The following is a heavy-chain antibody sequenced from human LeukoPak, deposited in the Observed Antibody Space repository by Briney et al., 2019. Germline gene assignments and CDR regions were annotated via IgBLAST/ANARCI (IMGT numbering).Heavy chain of an antibody. D-gene: IGHD4-23*01. CDR2: IYYSGST. Sequence: SETLSLTCTVSGGSISSYYWSWIRQPPGKGLEWIGYIYYSGSTNYNPSLKSRVTISVDTSKNQFSLKLSSVTAADTAVYYCARAAPRWYQVHSYFDYWGQGTLVTVSS. CDR3: ARAAPRWYQVHSYFDY. V-gene: IGHV4-59*01. J-gene: IGHJ4*02. CDR1: GGSISSYY.